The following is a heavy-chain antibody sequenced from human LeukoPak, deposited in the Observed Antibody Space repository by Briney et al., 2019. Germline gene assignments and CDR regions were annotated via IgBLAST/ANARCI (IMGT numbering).Heavy chain of an antibody. CDR2: IYYSGST. Sequence: SETLSLTCTVSGGSISSYYWRWIRQPPGKGLEWIGYIYYSGSTNYNPSLKSRVTISVDTSKNQFSLKLSSVTAADTAVYYCARDGIAAARNAFDIWGQGTMVTVSS. J-gene: IGHJ3*02. CDR3: ARDGIAAARNAFDI. CDR1: GGSISSYY. V-gene: IGHV4-59*01. D-gene: IGHD6-13*01.